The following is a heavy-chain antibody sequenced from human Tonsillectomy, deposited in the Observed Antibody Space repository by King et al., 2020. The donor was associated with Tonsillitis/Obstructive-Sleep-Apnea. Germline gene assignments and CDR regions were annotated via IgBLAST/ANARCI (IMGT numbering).Heavy chain of an antibody. CDR2: IRSSGTTI. Sequence: VQLVESGGGLVQPGGSLRLSCAASGFTFSSYEMNWVRQAPGKGLEWVSYIRSSGTTIYYADSVKGRFTISRDNAKNSLYLQMNSLRAEDTAVYYCASDLAYSYGYKLGALNDAFDIWGQGTMVTVSS. V-gene: IGHV3-48*03. D-gene: IGHD5-18*01. CDR3: ASDLAYSYGYKLGALNDAFDI. J-gene: IGHJ3*02. CDR1: GFTFSSYE.